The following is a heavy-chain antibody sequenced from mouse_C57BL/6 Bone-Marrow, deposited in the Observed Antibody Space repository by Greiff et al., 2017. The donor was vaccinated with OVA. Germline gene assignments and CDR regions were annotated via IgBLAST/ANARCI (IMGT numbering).Heavy chain of an antibody. CDR2: INPNNGGT. Sequence: VQLQQSGPELVKPGASVKIPCKASGYTFTDYNMDWVKQSHGKSLEWIGDINPNNGGTIYNQKFKGKATLTVDTSSSTAYMELRSLTSEDTAVYYCARHYYGSSGGFAYWGQGTLVTVSA. J-gene: IGHJ3*01. CDR3: ARHYYGSSGGFAY. D-gene: IGHD1-1*01. CDR1: GYTFTDYN. V-gene: IGHV1-18*01.